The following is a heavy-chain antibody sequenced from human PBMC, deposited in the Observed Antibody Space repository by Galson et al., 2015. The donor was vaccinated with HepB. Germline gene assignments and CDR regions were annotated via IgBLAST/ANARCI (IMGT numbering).Heavy chain of an antibody. V-gene: IGHV2-70*11. J-gene: IGHJ4*02. CDR3: ARNIVGATENKYYFDY. D-gene: IGHD1-26*01. CDR2: IDWDDDK. Sequence: PALVKPTQTLTLTCTFSGFSLSTSGMCVSWIRQPPGKALEWLARIDWDDDKYYSTSLKTRLTISKDTSKNQVVLTMTNMDPVDTATYYCARNIVGATENKYYFDYWGQGTLVTVSS. CDR1: GFSLSTSGMC.